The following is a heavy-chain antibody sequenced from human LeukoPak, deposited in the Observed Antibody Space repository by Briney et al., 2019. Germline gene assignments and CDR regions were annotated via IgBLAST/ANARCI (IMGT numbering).Heavy chain of an antibody. D-gene: IGHD2-15*01. CDR3: AKDPRKGYWALDY. Sequence: VRSLRLSCAASGFTLSSYGMHWVRQAPGKGLGWVAVISYDGSNKSYAASVKGRFTISRDNSKNTLYLQMNSLRAEDTAVYYCAKDPRKGYWALDYWGQGTLVTVSS. CDR2: ISYDGSNK. V-gene: IGHV3-30*18. CDR1: GFTLSSYG. J-gene: IGHJ4*02.